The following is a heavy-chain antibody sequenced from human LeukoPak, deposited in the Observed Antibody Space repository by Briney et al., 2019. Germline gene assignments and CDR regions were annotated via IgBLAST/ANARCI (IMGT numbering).Heavy chain of an antibody. CDR1: GFTFDTCW. Sequence: GGSLRLSCAASGFTFDTCWMSWVRQARGKGLEWVANIKGDGSDKDYVDSVKGRFTISRDNARNSLYLQMNSLRAEDTAVYYCARLGLVGSSHYFDYWGQGTLVTVSS. CDR2: IKGDGSDK. D-gene: IGHD6-6*01. V-gene: IGHV3-7*01. CDR3: ARLGLVGSSHYFDY. J-gene: IGHJ4*02.